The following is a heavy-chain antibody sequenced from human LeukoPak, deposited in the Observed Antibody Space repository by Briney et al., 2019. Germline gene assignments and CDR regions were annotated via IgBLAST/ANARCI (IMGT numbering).Heavy chain of an antibody. CDR1: GYTFTSYG. D-gene: IGHD6-13*01. CDR3: ARERSFGIAAAVSWFDP. V-gene: IGHV1-18*01. J-gene: IGHJ5*02. CDR2: ISAYNGNT. Sequence: GASAKVSCKASGYTFTSYGISWVRQAPGQGLEWMGWISAYNGNTNYAQKLQGRVTMTTDTSTSTAYMELRSLRSDDTAVYYCARERSFGIAAAVSWFDPWGQGTLVTVSS.